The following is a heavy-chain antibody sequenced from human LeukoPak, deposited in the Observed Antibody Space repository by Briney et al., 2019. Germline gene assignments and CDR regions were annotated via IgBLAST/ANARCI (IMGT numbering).Heavy chain of an antibody. J-gene: IGHJ4*02. CDR2: IYYSGGT. D-gene: IGHD3-9*01. CDR1: GGSISSYY. Sequence: SETLSLTCTVSGGSISSYYWSWIRQPPGQGLEWIGYIYYSGGTNYNPSLTRRVTISVDTSKNQFSLRLTSVTAADTAVYYCARLRDDILTGYHFDYWGQGTLVTVSS. CDR3: ARLRDDILTGYHFDY. V-gene: IGHV4-59*08.